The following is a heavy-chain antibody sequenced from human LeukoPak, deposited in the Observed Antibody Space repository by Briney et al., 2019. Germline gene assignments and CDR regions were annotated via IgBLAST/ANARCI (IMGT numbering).Heavy chain of an antibody. CDR2: INPNSGGT. CDR3: TRVFKRGYDSNWFDP. CDR1: GYTFTGYY. V-gene: IGHV1-2*02. D-gene: IGHD5-12*01. J-gene: IGHJ5*02. Sequence: ASVKVSCKTSGYTFTGYYIHWVRQAPGQGLEWMGWINPNSGGTNYAQKFQGRVTMTRDTSITTAYMELSSLRSDDTAVYYCTRVFKRGYDSNWFDPWGQGTLVIVSS.